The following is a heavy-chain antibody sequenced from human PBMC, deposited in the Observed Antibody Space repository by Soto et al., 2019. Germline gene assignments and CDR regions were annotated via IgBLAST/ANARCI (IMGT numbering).Heavy chain of an antibody. Sequence: QVQLQESGPGLVKPSETLSLSCFISGGSFSNDYWTWIRQSPGKGLEWIGYIFHSGITDYNPSVKSRVTISIDNSRNLFPLTLTSVTAADTAVYYCARDRYFYDSRGYYRTLDSWGQGTLVTVSS. D-gene: IGHD3-22*01. CDR2: IFHSGIT. J-gene: IGHJ5*01. CDR3: ARDRYFYDSRGYYRTLDS. V-gene: IGHV4-59*01. CDR1: GGSFSNDY.